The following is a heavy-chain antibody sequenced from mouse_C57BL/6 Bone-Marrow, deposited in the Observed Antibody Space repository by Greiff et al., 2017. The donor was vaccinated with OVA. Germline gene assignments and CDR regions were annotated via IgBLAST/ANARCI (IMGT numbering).Heavy chain of an antibody. D-gene: IGHD2-1*01. V-gene: IGHV10-1*01. Sequence: EVQVVESGGGLVQPTGSLKLSCAASGFSFNTYAMNWVRQAPGKGLEWVARIRSKSNTYATYSVVSVKDRFTISRDDSESMLYLQMNDLKTKNTAMYDYVIPIYYGNYDWYFDFWGTGTTVTVSS. J-gene: IGHJ1*03. CDR1: GFSFNTYA. CDR2: IRSKSNTYAT. CDR3: VIPIYYGNYDWYFDF.